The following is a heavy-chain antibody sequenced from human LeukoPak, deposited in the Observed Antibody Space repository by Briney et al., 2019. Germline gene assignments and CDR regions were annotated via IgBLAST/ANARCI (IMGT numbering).Heavy chain of an antibody. CDR1: GGTFSSYA. CDR3: ARSGSYFRGEYYFDY. CDR2: IIPIFGTA. V-gene: IGHV1-69*13. J-gene: IGHJ4*02. Sequence: GASVKVSCKASGGTFSSYAISWVRQAPGQGLEWLGGIIPIFGTANYAQKFQGRVTITADESTSTAYMELSSLRSEDTAVYYCARSGSYFRGEYYFDYWGQGTLVTVSS. D-gene: IGHD3-10*01.